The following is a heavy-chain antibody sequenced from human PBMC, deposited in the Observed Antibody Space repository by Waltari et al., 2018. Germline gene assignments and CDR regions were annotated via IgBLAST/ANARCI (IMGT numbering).Heavy chain of an antibody. V-gene: IGHV4-39*01. CDR2: IYFRGST. D-gene: IGHD6-6*01. CDR1: SVSISSGAFY. CDR3: ARAECSTSSCFFVSGFDP. J-gene: IGHJ5*02. Sequence: QLHLQESGPELVEPSETLYLTCTVSSVSISSGAFYWGWIRQPAGKGPEWIGNIYFRGSTYYNPSLGGRVAISVDTSRIQFFLSLTSVTAADAAVYYCARAECSTSSCFFVSGFDPWGQGIHVTVSS.